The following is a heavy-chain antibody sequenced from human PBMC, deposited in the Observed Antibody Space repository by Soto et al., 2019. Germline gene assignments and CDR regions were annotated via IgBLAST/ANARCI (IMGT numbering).Heavy chain of an antibody. CDR3: ARRYSSSWYSDYYYYGMDV. V-gene: IGHV1-69*13. Sequence: GAPVMVFCKASGGTFSSFAISWVRQAPGQGVEWVGGVIPIFGTANHAQKFQGRVTITADESTSTAYIELSSLRSEDTAVYYCARRYSSSWYSDYYYYGMDVWGQGTTVTVSS. CDR1: GGTFSSFA. J-gene: IGHJ6*02. D-gene: IGHD6-13*01. CDR2: VIPIFGTA.